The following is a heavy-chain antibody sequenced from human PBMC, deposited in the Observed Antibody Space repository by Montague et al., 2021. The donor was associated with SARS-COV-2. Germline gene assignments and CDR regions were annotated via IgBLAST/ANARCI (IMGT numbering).Heavy chain of an antibody. D-gene: IGHD2-2*01. Sequence: SETLSLTCTVSGGSIRSSSYYWGWIRQPPGKGLEWIGSIYYSGSTYYNPSLKSRVTISVDTSKNQFSLKLSSVTAADTAVYYCARLHCSSTSCYYLFFAETSHFDYWGQGALVTVSS. CDR2: IYYSGST. CDR3: ARLHCSSTSCYYLFFAETSHFDY. CDR1: GGSIRSSSYY. V-gene: IGHV4-39*01. J-gene: IGHJ4*02.